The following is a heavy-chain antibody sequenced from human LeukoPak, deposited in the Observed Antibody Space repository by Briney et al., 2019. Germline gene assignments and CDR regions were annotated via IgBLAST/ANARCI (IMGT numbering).Heavy chain of an antibody. D-gene: IGHD3-22*01. CDR3: ARAHHYYDSSGYSGGDAFDI. CDR2: VYYSGST. CDR1: DGSLSGHY. V-gene: IGHV4-59*08. Sequence: SETLSLTCTVSDGSLSGHYWSWIRQPPGKGLESIGFVYYSGSTYYNPSLKSRVTISVDTSKNQFSLKLSSVTAADTAVYYCARAHHYYDSSGYSGGDAFDIWGQGTMVTVSS. J-gene: IGHJ3*02.